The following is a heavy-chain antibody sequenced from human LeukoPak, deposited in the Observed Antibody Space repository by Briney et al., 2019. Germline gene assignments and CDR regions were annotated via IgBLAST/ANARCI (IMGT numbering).Heavy chain of an antibody. CDR1: GFTGSNNY. V-gene: IGHV3-53*01. D-gene: IGHD6-19*01. Sequence: GGSLRLSCAASGFTGSNNYVSWVRQAPGMGLEWVSAIHSSGATCYADSVKGRFTISRDTSKNTLYLQISSLRVEDTAVYYCARAGTGYSSGWYFDYWGQGTLVTVSS. J-gene: IGHJ4*02. CDR3: ARAGTGYSSGWYFDY. CDR2: IHSSGAT.